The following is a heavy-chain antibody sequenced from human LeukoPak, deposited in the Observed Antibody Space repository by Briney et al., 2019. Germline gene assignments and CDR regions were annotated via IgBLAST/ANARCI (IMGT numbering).Heavy chain of an antibody. V-gene: IGHV3-30*02. CDR3: AKGNSKVLRFLEWLL. CDR1: GFAFSSYG. D-gene: IGHD3-3*01. J-gene: IGHJ4*02. CDR2: IRYDGSNK. Sequence: PGGSLRLSCAASGFAFSSYGMHWVRQAPGKGLEWVAFIRYDGSNKYYADSVKGRFTISRDNSKNTLYLQMNSLRAEDTAVYYCAKGNSKVLRFLEWLLWGQGTLVTVSS.